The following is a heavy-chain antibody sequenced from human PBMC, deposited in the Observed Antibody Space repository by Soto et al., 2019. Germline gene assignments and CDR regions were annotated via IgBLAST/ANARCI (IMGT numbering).Heavy chain of an antibody. Sequence: EVQLVESGGGLVKPGGSLRLSCAASGFTFSSYSMNWVRQAPGKGLEWVSSISSSSSYIYYADSVKGRFTISRDNAKNSLYLQMNSLRAEDTAVYYCARDPLLVVTATRGVFDYWGQGTLVTVSS. CDR3: ARDPLLVVTATRGVFDY. D-gene: IGHD2-21*02. CDR2: ISSSSSYI. CDR1: GFTFSSYS. V-gene: IGHV3-21*01. J-gene: IGHJ4*02.